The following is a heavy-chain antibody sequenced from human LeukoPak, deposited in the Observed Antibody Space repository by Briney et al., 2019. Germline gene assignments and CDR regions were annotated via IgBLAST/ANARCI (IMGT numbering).Heavy chain of an antibody. Sequence: SETLSLTCTVSGGSISSGGYYWSWIRQHPGKGLEWIGYIYYSGSTYYNPSLKSRVTISVDTSKNQFSLKLSSVTAADTAVYFCARWYSRSWYWFDPWGQGTLVTVSS. J-gene: IGHJ5*02. V-gene: IGHV4-31*03. CDR1: GGSISSGGYY. CDR3: ARWYSRSWYWFDP. CDR2: IYYSGST. D-gene: IGHD6-13*01.